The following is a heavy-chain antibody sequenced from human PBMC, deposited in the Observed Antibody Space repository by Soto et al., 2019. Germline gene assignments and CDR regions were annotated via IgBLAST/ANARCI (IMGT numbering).Heavy chain of an antibody. V-gene: IGHV1-69*12. CDR1: GGTFSSYA. CDR3: AGDQLRERNYNYY. D-gene: IGHD4-4*01. CDR2: IVPMFGTS. Sequence: QVQLVQSGAEVKKPGSSVTVSCAASGGTFSSYAISWVRQVPGKGLEWMGLIVPMFGTSNSTQKFQDRLTITADDSSSTAYMDLSRLTSEATAASYCAGDQLRERNYNYY. J-gene: IGHJ6*01.